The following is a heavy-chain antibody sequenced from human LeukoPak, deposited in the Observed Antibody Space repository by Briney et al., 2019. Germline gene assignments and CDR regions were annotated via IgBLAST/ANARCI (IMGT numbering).Heavy chain of an antibody. CDR3: AKLTGY. J-gene: IGHJ4*02. Sequence: QFGGSLRLSCTVSGFAFSSYAMTWVRQAPGKGLEWVSAVSGGGGNTYSTDSVKGQFTVSRANSKTTLYLHLNSLRAQDPARYTFAKLTGYWGQGTPVTVSS. CDR1: GFAFSSYA. CDR2: VSGGGGNT. D-gene: IGHD4/OR15-4a*01. V-gene: IGHV3-23*01.